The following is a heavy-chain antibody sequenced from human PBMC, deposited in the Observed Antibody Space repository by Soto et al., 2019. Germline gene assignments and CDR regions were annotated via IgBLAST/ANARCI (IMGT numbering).Heavy chain of an antibody. CDR3: ARRYYDSSGFPWGAGALVAFDI. CDR1: GGSISSSSYY. J-gene: IGHJ3*02. CDR2: IYYSGST. V-gene: IGHV4-39*01. Sequence: QLQLQESGPGLVKPSETLSLTCTVSGGSISSSSYYWGWIRQPPGKGLEWIGSIYYSGSTYYNPSLKSRVTISVDTSKNQFSLKLSSVTAADTAVYYCARRYYDSSGFPWGAGALVAFDIWGQGTMVTVSS. D-gene: IGHD3-22*01.